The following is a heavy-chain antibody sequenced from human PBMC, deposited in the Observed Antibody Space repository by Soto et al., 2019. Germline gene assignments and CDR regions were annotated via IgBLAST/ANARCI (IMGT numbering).Heavy chain of an antibody. J-gene: IGHJ4*02. CDR3: SRSARGSYPQHDY. CDR1: GFTFSSYA. V-gene: IGHV3-30*04. CDR2: ISYDGRDK. D-gene: IGHD1-26*01. Sequence: QVQLVESGGGVAKPGRSLRLSCAASGFTFSSYAMHWVRQAPGTGLEWVAVISYDGRDKYYPDSVKGRCTISRDNAKNTLYLQMNILRAEDKAGYYYSRSARGSYPQHDYWGQGTLVTVSS.